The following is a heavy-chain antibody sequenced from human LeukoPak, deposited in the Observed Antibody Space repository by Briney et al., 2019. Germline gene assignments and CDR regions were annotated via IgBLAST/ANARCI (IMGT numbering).Heavy chain of an antibody. Sequence: SVKVSCKASGGTFSSYAISWVRQAPGQGLEWMGRIIPIFGTANYAQKFQGRVTITTDESTSTAYMELSSLRSEDTAVYYCASEGRGYSGYADYWGQGTLVTVSS. J-gene: IGHJ4*02. CDR1: GGTFSSYA. CDR2: IIPIFGTA. CDR3: ASEGRGYSGYADY. V-gene: IGHV1-69*05. D-gene: IGHD5-12*01.